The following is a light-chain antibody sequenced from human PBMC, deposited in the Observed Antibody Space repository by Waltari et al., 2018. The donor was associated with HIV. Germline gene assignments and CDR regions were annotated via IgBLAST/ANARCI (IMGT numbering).Light chain of an antibody. CDR2: EVT. J-gene: IGLJ2*01. V-gene: IGLV2-14*01. CDR3: TSYISGTSPV. Sequence: QSALTQPASVSGSPGQSITISCDLNDNEYVSWYQRHPGKAPKVIIYEVTNRHSGLSNRFSGSKSGNTATLTIAGLQPEDEADYFCTSYISGTSPVFGRGTRVTVL. CDR1: DLNDNEY.